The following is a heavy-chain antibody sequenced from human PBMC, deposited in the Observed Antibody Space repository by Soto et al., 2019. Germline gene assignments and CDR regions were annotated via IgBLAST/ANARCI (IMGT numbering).Heavy chain of an antibody. CDR3: AREGRGKKAGYNGLVSLGY. V-gene: IGHV1-69*06. CDR1: GSRFSNYV. J-gene: IGHJ4*02. CDR2: IIPIFNST. D-gene: IGHD2-2*02. Sequence: SVKVSCKVSGSRFSNYVISWVRQAPGHGLEWLGRIIPIFNSTKYAQSFQGRVTITADKSTSTASLELSSLRSDDTAVYYCAREGRGKKAGYNGLVSLGYWGQGTPVTVSS.